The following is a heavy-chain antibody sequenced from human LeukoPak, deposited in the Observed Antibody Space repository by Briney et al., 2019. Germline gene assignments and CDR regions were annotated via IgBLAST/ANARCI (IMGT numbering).Heavy chain of an antibody. D-gene: IGHD1-20*01. CDR2: INNDGSSP. CDR1: GVTFSIYL. CDR3: ERAYGTLTDSDY. J-gene: IGHJ4*02. Sequence: TVGALRLSCASSGVTFSIYLMHCGRHAPEKGLGWVSRINNDGSSPSYKDYVKGQFTIYRDHAKNTMYLPMNSLRAENTAVYYCERAYGTLTDSDYWGEGTMVSVSS. V-gene: IGHV3-74*01.